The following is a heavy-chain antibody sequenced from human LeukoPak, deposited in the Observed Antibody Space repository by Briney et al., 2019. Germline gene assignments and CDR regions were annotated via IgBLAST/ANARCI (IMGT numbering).Heavy chain of an antibody. Sequence: GASVKVSCKAFGCTFTTYDINWVRQATGQGLEWMGWMNPNSGNTGYAQKFQGRVTMTSNTSISTAYMELTNLRSEDTAVYYCARGMGSGSYSAAYCFDYWGQGTLVTVSS. V-gene: IGHV1-8*01. CDR3: ARGMGSGSYSAAYCFDY. D-gene: IGHD3-22*01. CDR2: MNPNSGNT. CDR1: GCTFTTYD. J-gene: IGHJ4*02.